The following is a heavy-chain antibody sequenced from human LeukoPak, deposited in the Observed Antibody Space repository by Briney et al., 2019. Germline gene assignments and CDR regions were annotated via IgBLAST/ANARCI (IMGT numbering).Heavy chain of an antibody. Sequence: PGGSLRLSCSVSGFTFSVYAIHWVRQAPGKGLEDVSIISSTGGSTYYAASVKGRFTISRDNSKNMVYLQMSSLRAEDTAIYYCVRAYDLLTGYYDYWGQGTLVTVSS. CDR2: ISSTGGST. CDR1: GFTFSVYA. V-gene: IGHV3-64D*06. CDR3: VRAYDLLTGYYDY. J-gene: IGHJ4*02. D-gene: IGHD3-9*01.